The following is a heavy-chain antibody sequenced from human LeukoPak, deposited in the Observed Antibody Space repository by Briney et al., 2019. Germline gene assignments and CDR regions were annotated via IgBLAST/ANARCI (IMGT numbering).Heavy chain of an antibody. J-gene: IGHJ5*02. D-gene: IGHD6-13*01. Sequence: PGRSLRLSCAASGFTFSSYVMHWVRQAPGKGLEWVAVISYDGSNKYYADSVKGRFTISRDNSKNTLYLQMNSLRAEDTAVYYCAKGRIAAAGTRNWFDPWGQGTLVTVSS. V-gene: IGHV3-30*04. CDR1: GFTFSSYV. CDR2: ISYDGSNK. CDR3: AKGRIAAAGTRNWFDP.